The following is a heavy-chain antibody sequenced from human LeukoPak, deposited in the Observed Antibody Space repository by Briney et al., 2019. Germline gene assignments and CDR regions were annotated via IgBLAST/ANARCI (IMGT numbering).Heavy chain of an antibody. J-gene: IGHJ6*02. D-gene: IGHD5-12*01. V-gene: IGHV4-61*02. CDR2: IYTSGST. CDR3: ARGLVAMITSGYYYYGMDV. Sequence: PSETLSLTCTVPGGSISSGSYYWSWIRQPAGKGLEWIGRIYTSGSTNYNPSLKSRVTISVDTSKNQFSLKLSSVTAADTAVYYCARGLVAMITSGYYYYGMDVWGQGTTVTVSS. CDR1: GGSISSGSYY.